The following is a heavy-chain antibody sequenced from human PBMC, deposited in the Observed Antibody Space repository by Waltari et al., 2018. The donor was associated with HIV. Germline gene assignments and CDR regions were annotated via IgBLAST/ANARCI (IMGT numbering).Heavy chain of an antibody. J-gene: IGHJ4*02. CDR3: AIGPIVGSSANY. D-gene: IGHD3-10*01. CDR2: FAPDIPAS. Sequence: VQLVQSGAEVKKPGASVKISCKTSGYTFTNFCLHWVRQAPGGGLEWMGLFAPDIPASLPAHVIPDRLITTGVTTTGTAYLEFTSHTPNATGFYFGAIGPIVGSSANYWGQGTLVTVSS. CDR1: GYTFTNFC. V-gene: IGHV1-2*05.